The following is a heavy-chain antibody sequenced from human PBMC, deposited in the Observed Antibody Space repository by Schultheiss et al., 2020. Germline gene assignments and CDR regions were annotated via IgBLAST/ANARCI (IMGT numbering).Heavy chain of an antibody. CDR1: GGSFSGYY. V-gene: IGHV4-59*08. D-gene: IGHD4-17*01. J-gene: IGHJ4*02. CDR2: IYYSGST. Sequence: SETLSLTCAVYGGSFSGYYWSWIRQPPGKGLEWIGYIYYSGSTNYNPSLKSRVTISVDTSKNQFSLKLSSVTAADTAVYYCARGRVDYESWGQGTLVTVSA. CDR3: ARGRVDYES.